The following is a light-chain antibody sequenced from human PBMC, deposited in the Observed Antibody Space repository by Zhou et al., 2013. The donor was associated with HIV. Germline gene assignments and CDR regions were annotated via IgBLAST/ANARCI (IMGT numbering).Light chain of an antibody. CDR2: KAS. CDR1: QSLVHSDGNTY. V-gene: IGKV2-30*02. CDR3: MQGTHWPPG. Sequence: DVVMTQSPLSLPVTLGQPASISCRSSQSLVHSDGNTYLNWFQQRPGQSPRRLIYKASNRDSGVPDRFSGSGSGTDFTLKISRVEAEDVGVYYCMQGTHWPPGLGQGTKLEIK. J-gene: IGKJ2*01.